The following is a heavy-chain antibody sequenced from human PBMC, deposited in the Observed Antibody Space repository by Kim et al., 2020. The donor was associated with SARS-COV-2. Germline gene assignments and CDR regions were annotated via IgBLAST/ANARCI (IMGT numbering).Heavy chain of an antibody. CDR2: DGSKI. CDR3: RDYFDN. Sequence: DGSKIYYGDSVKGRFTISRDNSKNTLYLQMNSLRAEDTAVYYCRDYFDNWGQGTLVTVSS. V-gene: IGHV3-30*02. J-gene: IGHJ4*02.